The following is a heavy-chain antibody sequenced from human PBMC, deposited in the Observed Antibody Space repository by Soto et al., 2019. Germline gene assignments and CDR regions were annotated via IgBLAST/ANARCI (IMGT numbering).Heavy chain of an antibody. CDR1: GYTFTGYY. J-gene: IGHJ5*02. Sequence: ASVKVSCKASGYTFTGYYTHWVRQAPGQGLEWMGWINPNSGGTNYAQKFQGRVTMTRDTSISTAYMELSRLRSDDTAVYYCARDSAPNYDFWSGYHAAHNWFDPWGQGTLVTVSS. CDR2: INPNSGGT. V-gene: IGHV1-2*02. CDR3: ARDSAPNYDFWSGYHAAHNWFDP. D-gene: IGHD3-3*01.